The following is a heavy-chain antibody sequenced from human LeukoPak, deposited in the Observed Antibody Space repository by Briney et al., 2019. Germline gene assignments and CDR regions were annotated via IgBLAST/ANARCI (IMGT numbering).Heavy chain of an antibody. CDR1: GGSLSSGSYY. CDR3: AADGFGELNDAFDI. D-gene: IGHD3-10*01. CDR2: IYTSGST. V-gene: IGHV4-61*02. Sequence: PSQTLSLTCTVSGGSLSSGSYYWGWIRQTAGKGLEWIGRIYTSGSTNYNPSLKSRVTISIDTSKNQFSLKLSSVTAADTAVYYCAADGFGELNDAFDIWGQGTMVTVSS. J-gene: IGHJ3*02.